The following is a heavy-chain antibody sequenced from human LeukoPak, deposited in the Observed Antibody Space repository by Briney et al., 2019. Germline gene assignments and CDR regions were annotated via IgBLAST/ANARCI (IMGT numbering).Heavy chain of an antibody. CDR1: GYTFTNYD. Sequence: ASVKVSCKASGYTFTNYDINWVRQAPGQGLEWMGWMNPNSGNTGYAQKFQGRVTITRNTPINTAYMELSSLRSEDTAVYYCARGLYSSNYYYFDYWGQGTLVTVSS. CDR3: ARGLYSSNYYYFDY. V-gene: IGHV1-8*03. CDR2: MNPNSGNT. J-gene: IGHJ4*02. D-gene: IGHD6-13*01.